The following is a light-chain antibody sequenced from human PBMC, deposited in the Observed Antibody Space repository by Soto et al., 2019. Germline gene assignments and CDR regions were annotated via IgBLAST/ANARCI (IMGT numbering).Light chain of an antibody. CDR2: GAS. J-gene: IGKJ5*01. CDR3: HQYDASPQVT. V-gene: IGKV3-20*01. CDR1: QSVSSSY. Sequence: EIVLTQTPGTLSLSPGERATLSCRASQSVSSSYLAWYQQKPGQAPRLLIYGASNRATGIADRFSGSGSGTDFTLTISRLEPEDFAVYYCHQYDASPQVTFGQGTRL.